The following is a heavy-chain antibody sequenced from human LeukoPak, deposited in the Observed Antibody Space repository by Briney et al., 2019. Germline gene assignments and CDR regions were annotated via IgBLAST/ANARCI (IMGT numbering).Heavy chain of an antibody. CDR1: GGSISSGSHY. V-gene: IGHV4-61*10. J-gene: IGHJ4*02. D-gene: IGHD1-26*01. CDR3: ARHISSGGTYAHFDY. Sequence: SETLSLTCTVSGGSISSGSHYWSWIRQPAGKGLEWIGYIHYNGITSYNPSLESRVTMSLDTSENQVSLKLTSVTAADTAVYYCARHISSGGTYAHFDYWGQGTLVTVSS. CDR2: IHYNGIT.